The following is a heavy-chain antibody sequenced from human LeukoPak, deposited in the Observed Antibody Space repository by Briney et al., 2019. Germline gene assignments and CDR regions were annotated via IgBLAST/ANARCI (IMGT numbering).Heavy chain of an antibody. V-gene: IGHV1-2*02. CDR1: GYTFTGYY. CDR3: AREATDIVLMVYASDAFDI. D-gene: IGHD2-8*01. J-gene: IGHJ3*02. CDR2: INPNSGGT. Sequence: ASVKVSCKASGYTFTGYYMHWVRQAPGQGLEWMGWINPNSGGTNYAQKFQGRVTMTRDTSISTAYMELSRLRSDDTAVYYCAREATDIVLMVYASDAFDIWGQGTMVTVSS.